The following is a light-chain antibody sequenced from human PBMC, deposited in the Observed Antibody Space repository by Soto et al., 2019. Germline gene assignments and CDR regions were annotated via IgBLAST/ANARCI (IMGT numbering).Light chain of an antibody. CDR2: STN. Sequence: QTVVTQEPSFSVSPGGTVTLTCGLTSGSVSTTYYPSWYQQTPGQAPRTLIYSTNIRSAGVPDRFSGSILGNKAALTITGAQADDASDYHCMLYMGGGLVVFGGWTKLTVL. V-gene: IGLV8-61*01. CDR3: MLYMGGGLVV. J-gene: IGLJ2*01. CDR1: SGSVSTTYY.